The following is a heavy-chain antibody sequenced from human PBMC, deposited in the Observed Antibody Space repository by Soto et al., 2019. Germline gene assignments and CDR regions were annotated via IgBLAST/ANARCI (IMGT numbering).Heavy chain of an antibody. CDR1: GGTFSSYA. J-gene: IGHJ6*02. D-gene: IGHD6-6*01. Sequence: QVQLVQSGAEVKKPGSSVQVSCKASGGTFSSYAISWVRQAPGQGLEWMGGIIPIFGTANYAQKFQGRVTITADESTSTAYMELSSLRSEDTAVYYCARRGIAARPPTGDYGMDVWGQGTTVTVSS. CDR2: IIPIFGTA. CDR3: ARRGIAARPPTGDYGMDV. V-gene: IGHV1-69*01.